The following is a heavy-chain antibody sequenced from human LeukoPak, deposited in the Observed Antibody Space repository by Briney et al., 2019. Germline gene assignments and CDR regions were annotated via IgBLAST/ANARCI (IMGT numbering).Heavy chain of an antibody. V-gene: IGHV1-2*02. D-gene: IGHD6-13*01. Sequence: ASVKVSCKASGYTLTGYYMHWVRQAPGQGLEWMGWINPNSGGTNYAQKFQGRVTMTRDTSISTAYMELSRLRSDDTAVYYCARAAAAGFYYYYYYMDVWGKGTTVTVSS. CDR1: GYTLTGYY. CDR3: ARAAAAGFYYYYYYMDV. CDR2: INPNSGGT. J-gene: IGHJ6*03.